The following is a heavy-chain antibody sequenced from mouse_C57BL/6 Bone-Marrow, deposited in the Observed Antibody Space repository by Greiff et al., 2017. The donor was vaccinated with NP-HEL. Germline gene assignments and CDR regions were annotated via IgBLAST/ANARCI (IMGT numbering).Heavy chain of an antibody. Sequence: QVQLQQPGAELVKPGASVKLSCKASGYTFTSYWMHWVKQRPGQGLEWIGMIHPNSGSTNYNEKFKSKATLTVDKSSSTAYMQLSSLTSEASAVYSCARRLYSNRYYAMDYWGQGTSVTVSS. CDR1: GYTFTSYW. V-gene: IGHV1-64*01. CDR3: ARRLYSNRYYAMDY. J-gene: IGHJ4*01. CDR2: IHPNSGST. D-gene: IGHD2-5*01.